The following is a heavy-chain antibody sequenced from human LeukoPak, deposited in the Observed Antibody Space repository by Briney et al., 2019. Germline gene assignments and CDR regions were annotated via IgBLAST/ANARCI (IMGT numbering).Heavy chain of an antibody. Sequence: ASVKVSCKASGYTFTSYDINWVRQATGQGLEWMGWMNPNSGNTGYAQKFQGRVTMTRNTSISTAYMELSSLRSEDTAVYYCARWNRIQLYYYYGMDVWGQGTTVTVSS. D-gene: IGHD5-18*01. CDR3: ARWNRIQLYYYYGMDV. CDR1: GYTFTSYD. V-gene: IGHV1-8*01. J-gene: IGHJ6*02. CDR2: MNPNSGNT.